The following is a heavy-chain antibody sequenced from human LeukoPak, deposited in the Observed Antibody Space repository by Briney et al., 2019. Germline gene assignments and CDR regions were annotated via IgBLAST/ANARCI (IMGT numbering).Heavy chain of an antibody. V-gene: IGHV1-18*01. Sequence: ASVKVSCKASGYTFTSYGISWVRQAPGQGLEWVGWISAYNGNTNYAQKLQGRVTMTTDTSTSTAYMELRSLRSDDTAVYYCARDPSRGYYYDSSGSDAFDIWGQGTMVTVSS. J-gene: IGHJ3*02. D-gene: IGHD3-22*01. CDR3: ARDPSRGYYYDSSGSDAFDI. CDR1: GYTFTSYG. CDR2: ISAYNGNT.